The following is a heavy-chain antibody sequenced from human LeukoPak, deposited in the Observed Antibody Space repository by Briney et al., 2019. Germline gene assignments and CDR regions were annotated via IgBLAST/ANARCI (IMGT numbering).Heavy chain of an antibody. V-gene: IGHV4-34*01. CDR2: INHSGST. CDR3: ARVVGAISDY. Sequence: SETLSLTCAVYGGSFSGYYWSWIRQPPGKGLEWIGGINHSGSTNYNPSLKSRVTISVDTSKNQFSLKLSSVTAADTAVYYCARVVGAISDYWGQGTLVTVSS. CDR1: GGSFSGYY. D-gene: IGHD1-26*01. J-gene: IGHJ4*02.